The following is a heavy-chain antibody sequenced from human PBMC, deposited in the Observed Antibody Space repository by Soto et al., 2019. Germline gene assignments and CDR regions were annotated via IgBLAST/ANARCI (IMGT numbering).Heavy chain of an antibody. Sequence: SETLSLTCTVSGGSITSYYWTWIRQPPGKGLEWIGYIYSSGSTNYNPSLKSRVTISVDTSKNQFSLKLNSVTAADTAVYYCAAGGGLPRYYWGQGTLVTVSS. CDR2: IYSSGST. D-gene: IGHD5-12*01. J-gene: IGHJ4*02. CDR1: GGSITSYY. CDR3: AAGGGLPRYY. V-gene: IGHV4-59*01.